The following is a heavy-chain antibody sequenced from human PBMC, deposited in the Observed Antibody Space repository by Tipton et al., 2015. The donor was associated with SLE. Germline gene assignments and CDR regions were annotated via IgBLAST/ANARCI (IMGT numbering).Heavy chain of an antibody. J-gene: IGHJ4*02. V-gene: IGHV4-34*01. Sequence: TLSLTCAVYGGSFSGYYWSWIRQPPGKGLEWIGEINHSGSTNYNPSLKSRVTISVDTSKNQFSLWLTSVTAADTAVYYCARRRTWDTIRAPFEYWGQGRLVTVSS. CDR1: GGSFSGYY. D-gene: IGHD3-10*01. CDR2: INHSGST. CDR3: ARRRTWDTIRAPFEY.